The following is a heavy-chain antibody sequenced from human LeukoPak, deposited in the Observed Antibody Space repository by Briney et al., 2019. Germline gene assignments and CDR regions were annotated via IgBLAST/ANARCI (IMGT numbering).Heavy chain of an antibody. Sequence: GGSLRLSCAASGFTFSRYGMNWVRQAPGKGLEWVSSISSSSYIYYADSVKGRFTISRDNAKNSLYLQMNSLRAEDTAVYYCARSHSIAAAGVYWGQGTLVTVSS. CDR1: GFTFSRYG. D-gene: IGHD6-13*01. CDR2: ISSSSYI. V-gene: IGHV3-21*01. J-gene: IGHJ4*02. CDR3: ARSHSIAAAGVY.